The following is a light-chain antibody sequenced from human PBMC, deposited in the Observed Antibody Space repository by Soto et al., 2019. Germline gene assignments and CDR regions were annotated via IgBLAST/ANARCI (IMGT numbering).Light chain of an antibody. V-gene: IGLV6-57*04. CDR2: GNN. J-gene: IGLJ3*02. CDR1: SGSIANNY. Sequence: NFMLTQPHSVSESPGKTLSISCTRSSGSIANNYVQWYQQRPGSAPTTVIYGNNQRPSGVPDRFSGSIDSSSNSASLTISGLKTEDEADYYCQSFGFSNRWVFGGGTKLTVL. CDR3: QSFGFSNRWV.